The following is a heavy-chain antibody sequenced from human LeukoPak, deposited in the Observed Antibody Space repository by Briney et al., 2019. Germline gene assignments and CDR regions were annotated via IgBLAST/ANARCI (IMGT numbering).Heavy chain of an antibody. J-gene: IGHJ4*02. D-gene: IGHD1-26*01. V-gene: IGHV3-23*01. CDR1: GFTFGSYA. CDR3: ARGRGSSRYYFDY. Sequence: PRGSLRLSCAASGFTFGSYAMGWVRQAPGKGLEWVSADSASGPNTYYADSVKGRFTVSRDNSKNTLYLQMSSLRADDTAVYYCARGRGSSRYYFDYWGWGTLVTVSS. CDR2: DSASGPNT.